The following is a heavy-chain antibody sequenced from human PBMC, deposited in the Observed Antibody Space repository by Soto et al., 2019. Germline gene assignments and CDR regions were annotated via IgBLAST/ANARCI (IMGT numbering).Heavy chain of an antibody. CDR3: ARGAHVGGYYYDY. CDR2: IYTSGST. J-gene: IGHJ4*02. Sequence: LSLTCTVSGGSISSYSWSWIRQPAGKGLEWIGRIYTSGSTNYNPSLKSRVTMSVDTSKNQFSLKLSSVTAADTAVYYCARGAHVGGYYYDYWGQGTLVTVSS. D-gene: IGHD3-3*01. V-gene: IGHV4-4*07. CDR1: GGSISSYS.